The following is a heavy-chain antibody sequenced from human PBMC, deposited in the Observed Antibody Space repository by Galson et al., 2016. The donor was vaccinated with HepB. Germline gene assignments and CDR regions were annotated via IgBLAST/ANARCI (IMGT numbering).Heavy chain of an antibody. Sequence: ETLSLTCAVSGASVSGRNWWSWVRQSPGKGLEWIGEVFHSGDANYNPSPRSRVAMSVDRSKNHVSLKLTSVTAADTAVYYCARTEFGIVEATTSIVGHWGQGTLVTVSS. CDR3: ARTEFGIVEATTSIVGH. V-gene: IGHV4-4*02. CDR1: GASVSGRNW. CDR2: VFHSGDA. J-gene: IGHJ5*02. D-gene: IGHD1-26*01.